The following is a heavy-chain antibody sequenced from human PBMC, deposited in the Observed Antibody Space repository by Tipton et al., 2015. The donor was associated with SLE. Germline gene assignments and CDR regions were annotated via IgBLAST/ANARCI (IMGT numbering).Heavy chain of an antibody. Sequence: SGFTFSSYAMSWVRQAPGKGLEWVSGISGSGGTTDYADSVKGRFTISRDNSKNTLFMEMNSLRGEDTAVYYCAKDRRGSTAWDYWGQGTLVTVSS. V-gene: IGHV3-23*01. J-gene: IGHJ4*02. D-gene: IGHD2-2*01. CDR3: AKDRRGSTAWDY. CDR1: GFTFSSYA. CDR2: ISGSGGTT.